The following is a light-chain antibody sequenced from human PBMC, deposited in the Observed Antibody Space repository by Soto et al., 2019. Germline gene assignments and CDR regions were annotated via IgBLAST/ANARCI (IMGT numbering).Light chain of an antibody. CDR3: QQYYNWPPIT. CDR2: GAY. CDR1: QSVSNN. V-gene: IGKV3-15*01. J-gene: IGKJ5*01. Sequence: ERVMTQSPATLSVSPGERATLSCRASQSVSNNLAWYQQKGGQAPRLLIYGAYTRATGVPARFSGSGSGTEFTLTISSLQSEDSAVYYCQQYYNWPPITFGQGTRLEIK.